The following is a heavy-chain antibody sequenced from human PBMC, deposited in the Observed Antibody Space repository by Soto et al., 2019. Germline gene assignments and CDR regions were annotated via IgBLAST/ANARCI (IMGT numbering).Heavy chain of an antibody. CDR3: AKALSGFLGWNYFEY. J-gene: IGHJ4*02. V-gene: IGHV3-9*01. D-gene: IGHD3-3*01. CDR1: GFTFVDYA. Sequence: GGSLRLSCAASGFTFVDYAMHWVRQAPGKGLEWVSGISWNSGSIGYADSVKGRFTISRDNAKNSLYMQMNSLRAEDTALYYCAKALSGFLGWNYFEYWGQGTLVTVSS. CDR2: ISWNSGSI.